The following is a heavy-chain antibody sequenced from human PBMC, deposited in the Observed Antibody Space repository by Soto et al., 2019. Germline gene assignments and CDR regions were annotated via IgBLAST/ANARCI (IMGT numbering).Heavy chain of an antibody. D-gene: IGHD6-19*01. V-gene: IGHV3-33*01. CDR1: GFTFSSYV. J-gene: IGHJ6*02. CDR3: ARDRGGSGWYGEYYYYGMDV. Sequence: GGSLRLSCAASGFTFSSYVMHWVRQAPGKGLEWVAVIWYDGSNKYYADSVKGRFTISRDNSKNTLYLQMNSMRAEDTAVYYCARDRGGSGWYGEYYYYGMDVWGQGTTVTVSS. CDR2: IWYDGSNK.